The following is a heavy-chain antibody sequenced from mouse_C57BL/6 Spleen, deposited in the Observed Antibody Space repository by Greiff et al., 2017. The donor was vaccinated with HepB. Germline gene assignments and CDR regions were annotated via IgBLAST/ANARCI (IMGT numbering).Heavy chain of an antibody. J-gene: IGHJ3*01. CDR3: ARNGLRRGDWFAY. D-gene: IGHD2-4*01. CDR2: ISSGSSTI. V-gene: IGHV5-17*01. Sequence: DVKLVESGGGLVKPGGSLKLSCAASGFTFSDYGMHWVRQSPEKGLEWVAYISSGSSTIYYADTVKGRFTISRDNAKNTLFLQMTSLRSEDTDMYDCARNGLRRGDWFAYWGQGTLVTVSA. CDR1: GFTFSDYG.